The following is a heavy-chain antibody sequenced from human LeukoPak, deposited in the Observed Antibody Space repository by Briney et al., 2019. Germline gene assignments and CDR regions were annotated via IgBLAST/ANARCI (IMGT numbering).Heavy chain of an antibody. CDR2: INPSGGST. J-gene: IGHJ5*02. Sequence: ASVKVSCKASGYTFTSYHMHWVRQAPGQGLAWMGIINPSGGSTNYAQRFRGRVTMTRDMSTGTVYMELSSLTSEDTAVYYCAREAITIFGLVRTQTTKGPHRFDPWGQGTLVTVSS. CDR1: GYTFTSYH. CDR3: AREAITIFGLVRTQTTKGPHRFDP. D-gene: IGHD3-3*01. V-gene: IGHV1-46*01.